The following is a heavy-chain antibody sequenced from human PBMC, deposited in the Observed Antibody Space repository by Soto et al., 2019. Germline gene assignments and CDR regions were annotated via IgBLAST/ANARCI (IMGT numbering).Heavy chain of an antibody. D-gene: IGHD1-26*01. V-gene: IGHV3-23*01. J-gene: IGHJ4*02. CDR2: ISGSGGST. CDR3: AKDLGSSGSYHGIYFDS. Sequence: ESGGGLVQPGGSLRLSCAASGFTFSTYAMNWVRQAPGKGLEWVSTISGSGGSTYYADSVKGRFTISRDNSKNTLYLQTNSLRAEDTALYYCAKDLGSSGSYHGIYFDSWGQGTLVTVSS. CDR1: GFTFSTYA.